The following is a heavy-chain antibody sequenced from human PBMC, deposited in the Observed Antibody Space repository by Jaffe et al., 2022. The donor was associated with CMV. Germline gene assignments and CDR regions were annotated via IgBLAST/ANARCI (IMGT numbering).Heavy chain of an antibody. V-gene: IGHV3-15*01. Sequence: EVQLVESGGGLVKPGGSLRLSCAASGFTFSNAWMSWVRQAPGKGLEWVGRIKSKTDGGTTDYAAPVKGRFTISRDDSKNTLYLQMNSLKTEDTAVYYCTTGLPFGRVVRTKKLNWFDPWGQGTLVTVSS. J-gene: IGHJ5*02. CDR3: TTGLPFGRVVRTKKLNWFDP. CDR2: IKSKTDGGTT. D-gene: IGHD2-21*01. CDR1: GFTFSNAW.